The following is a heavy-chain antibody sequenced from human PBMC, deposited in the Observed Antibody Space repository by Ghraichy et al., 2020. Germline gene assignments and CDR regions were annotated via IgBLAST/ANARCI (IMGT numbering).Heavy chain of an antibody. D-gene: IGHD4-23*01. CDR1: GFTFSGYN. Sequence: GGSLRLSCVGSGFTFSGYNMNWVRQSPGKGLEWVSYITSSSRSIFYADSVKGRFTISRDNAKNSLSLQRYSLRAEDTAVYYCGRASRVVRFYYYDGMDVWGQGTTVTVSS. J-gene: IGHJ6*02. CDR3: GRASRVVRFYYYDGMDV. CDR2: ITSSSRSI. V-gene: IGHV3-48*01.